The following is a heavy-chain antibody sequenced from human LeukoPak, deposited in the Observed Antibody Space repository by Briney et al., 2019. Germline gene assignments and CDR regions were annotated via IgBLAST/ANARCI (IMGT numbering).Heavy chain of an antibody. CDR2: ISSSSSYI. CDR3: AREGDYYDSSGYCDY. D-gene: IGHD3-22*01. V-gene: IGHV3-21*01. Sequence: GGSLRLSCAASGFTFSSYSMNWVRQAPGKGLEWVSSISSSSSYIYYADSVKGRFTISRDNAKNSLYLQMNSLRAEDTAVYYCAREGDYYDSSGYCDYWGQGTLVTVSS. CDR1: GFTFSSYS. J-gene: IGHJ4*02.